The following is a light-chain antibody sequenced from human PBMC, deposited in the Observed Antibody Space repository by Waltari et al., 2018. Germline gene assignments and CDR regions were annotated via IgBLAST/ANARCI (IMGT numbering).Light chain of an antibody. CDR1: QGILNS. Sequence: DIQMTQSPSSLSASVRDTVTITCRASQGILNSLAWYQQKPGKAPKVLVSTASRLQSGVPSRFSGSGSGTLYTLTISSLQPEDFASYYCQQYFTSPYTFGQGTKLEIK. CDR3: QQYFTSPYT. J-gene: IGKJ2*01. CDR2: TAS. V-gene: IGKV1-NL1*01.